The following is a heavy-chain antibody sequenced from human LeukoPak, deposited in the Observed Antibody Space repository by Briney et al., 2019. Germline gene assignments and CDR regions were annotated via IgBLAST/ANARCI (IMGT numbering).Heavy chain of an antibody. V-gene: IGHV1-18*01. CDR2: ISAYNGNT. Sequence: ASVKVSCKASGYTFTSYGISWVRQAPGQGLEWMGWISAYNGNTNYAQKLQGRVTMTTDTSTSTAYMELRSLRSDDTAVYYCASGTGIAVAGTEFALDYWGQGALVTVSS. CDR3: ASGTGIAVAGTEFALDY. D-gene: IGHD6-19*01. J-gene: IGHJ4*02. CDR1: GYTFTSYG.